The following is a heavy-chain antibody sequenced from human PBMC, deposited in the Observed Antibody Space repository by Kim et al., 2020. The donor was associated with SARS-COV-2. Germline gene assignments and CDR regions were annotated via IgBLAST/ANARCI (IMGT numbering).Heavy chain of an antibody. Sequence: HINPALKSRVTISVDTSKTQFSLKLSSVTAADTAVYYCARSDSGFFFGYWGQGTLVTVSS. J-gene: IGHJ4*02. D-gene: IGHD3-10*01. V-gene: IGHV4-31*02. CDR3: ARSDSGFFFGY.